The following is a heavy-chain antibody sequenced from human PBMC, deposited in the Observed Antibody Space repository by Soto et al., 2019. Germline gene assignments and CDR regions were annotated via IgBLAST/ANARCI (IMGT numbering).Heavy chain of an antibody. D-gene: IGHD6-6*01. CDR3: ARGRDSSSSFGFYYYYGMDV. J-gene: IGHJ6*02. V-gene: IGHV3-48*03. Sequence: EVQLVESGGGLVQPGGSLRLSCAASGFTFSSYEMNWVRQAPGKGLEWVSYISSSGSTIYYADSVKGRFTISRDNAKNSQYLQMNSLRAEDTAVYYCARGRDSSSSFGFYYYYGMDVWGQGTTVTVSS. CDR1: GFTFSSYE. CDR2: ISSSGSTI.